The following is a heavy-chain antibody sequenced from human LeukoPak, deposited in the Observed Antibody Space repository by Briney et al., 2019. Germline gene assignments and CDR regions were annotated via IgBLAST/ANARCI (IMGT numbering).Heavy chain of an antibody. D-gene: IGHD2-15*01. CDR2: IYPGDSDT. V-gene: IGHV5-51*01. Sequence: HGESLKISCKGSGYNFNTYWIGWVRQMPGKGLEWMGIIYPGDSDTRYSPSFQGQVTISADKSISTAYLQWSSLKASDTAMYYCAREARRGYYFDYWGQGTLVTVSS. CDR3: AREARRGYYFDY. CDR1: GYNFNTYW. J-gene: IGHJ4*02.